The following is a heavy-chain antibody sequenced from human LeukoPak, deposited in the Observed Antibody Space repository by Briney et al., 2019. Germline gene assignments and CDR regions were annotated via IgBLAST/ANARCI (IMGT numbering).Heavy chain of an antibody. D-gene: IGHD3-10*01. V-gene: IGHV3-48*03. J-gene: IGHJ4*02. Sequence: GGSLRLSCAASGFTFSSYEMNWVRQAPGKGLEWVSLISSSGSTIYYADSVKGRFTISRDNAKNSLCLQMNSLRAEDTAVYYCARGRTYGSGSYWAFDYWGQGTLVTVSS. CDR3: ARGRTYGSGSYWAFDY. CDR2: ISSSGSTI. CDR1: GFTFSSYE.